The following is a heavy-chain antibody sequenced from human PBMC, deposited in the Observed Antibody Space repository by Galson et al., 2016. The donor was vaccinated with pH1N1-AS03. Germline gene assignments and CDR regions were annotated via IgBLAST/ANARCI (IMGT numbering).Heavy chain of an antibody. D-gene: IGHD3-10*01. CDR3: VREMPKTFGRTFEI. CDR1: GFPFSNYW. CDR2: MKEDGKEI. V-gene: IGHV3-7*03. Sequence: SLRLSCAGAGFPFSNYWMSWVRQAPGKGLEWVANMKEDGKEISYVDSVKGRFTISRDNARNSLYLQMVRLGADETALFYCVREMPKTFGRTFEIWGQGTMVTVSS. J-gene: IGHJ3*02.